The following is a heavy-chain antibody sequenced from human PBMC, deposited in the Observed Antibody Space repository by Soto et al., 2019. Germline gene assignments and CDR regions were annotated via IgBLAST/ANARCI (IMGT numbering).Heavy chain of an antibody. Sequence: PSETLSLTCAVYGGSFSGYYWSWIRQPPGEGLEWIGESNHSGRTNYNPSLKSRVTISVDTSKNQFSLKLSSVTAADTAVYYCARGDSVGLNYWSQGTLVTVSS. CDR3: ARGDSVGLNY. CDR2: SNHSGRT. J-gene: IGHJ4*02. V-gene: IGHV4-34*01. CDR1: GGSFSGYY. D-gene: IGHD2-15*01.